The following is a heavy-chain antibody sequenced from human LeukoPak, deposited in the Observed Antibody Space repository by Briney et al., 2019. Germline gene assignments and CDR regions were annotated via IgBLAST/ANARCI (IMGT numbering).Heavy chain of an antibody. CDR2: INHSGYT. CDR3: TRMTTGHDY. CDR1: GVSFNDYY. Sequence: SETLSLTCAVSGVSFNDYYWSCVRHTPGKGLEWIGEINHSGYTNDSPSLKSRVTISIDTSRKQFALNLRSVTVAETGIYYCTRMTTGHDYWGKGTLVTVSS. D-gene: IGHD4-17*01. V-gene: IGHV4-34*01. J-gene: IGHJ4*02.